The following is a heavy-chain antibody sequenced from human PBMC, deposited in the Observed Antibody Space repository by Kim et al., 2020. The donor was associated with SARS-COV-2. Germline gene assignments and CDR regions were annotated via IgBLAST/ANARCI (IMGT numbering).Heavy chain of an antibody. D-gene: IGHD6-13*01. J-gene: IGHJ4*02. CDR2: GST. CDR3: ARVAGRDS. Sequence: GSTYYNPSLKSRVTISVDTSKNQFSLKLSSVTAADTAVYYCARVAGRDSWGQGTLVTVSS. V-gene: IGHV4-39*07.